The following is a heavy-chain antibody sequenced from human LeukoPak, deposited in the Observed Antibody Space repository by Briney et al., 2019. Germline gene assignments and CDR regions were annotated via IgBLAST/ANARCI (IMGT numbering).Heavy chain of an antibody. V-gene: IGHV3-23*01. Sequence: LPGGSLRLSCAASGLTFSNYGMSWVRQAPGKGLEWVSAISGSGGNTYYADSVKGRFIISRDNSKNTLYLQMNSLRAEDTAVYYCARYSGTFSNSYFDCWGQGTLVTVSS. CDR3: ARYSGTFSNSYFDC. CDR1: GLTFSNYG. D-gene: IGHD1-26*01. J-gene: IGHJ4*02. CDR2: ISGSGGNT.